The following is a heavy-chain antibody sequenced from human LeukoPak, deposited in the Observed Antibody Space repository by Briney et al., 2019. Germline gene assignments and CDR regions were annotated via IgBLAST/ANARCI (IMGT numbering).Heavy chain of an antibody. CDR1: GFTFSSYW. CDR3: ARLLYDSSGYYYLDY. V-gene: IGHV3-7*01. D-gene: IGHD3-22*01. CDR2: INQDGSEK. Sequence: GGPRRLSCAAPGFTFSSYWMSWVRQAPGKGLEWVANINQDGSEKYYVDSVKGRFTISRDNAKNSLYLQMNSLRAEDTAVYYCARLLYDSSGYYYLDYWGQGTLVTVSS. J-gene: IGHJ4*02.